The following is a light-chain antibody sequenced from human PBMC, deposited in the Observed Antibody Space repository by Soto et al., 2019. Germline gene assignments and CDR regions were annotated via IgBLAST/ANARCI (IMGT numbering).Light chain of an antibody. CDR3: CSYPGSYTSYYV. Sequence: QSALTQPRSVCGSPGQSVTISCTGTSSNVGGYNYVSWYQHDPGKAPKLMIYDVSKRPSGVPDRFSVSKSGNTASLTISGLQAEDEADYYCCSYPGSYTSYYVFGTGTKVTVL. CDR2: DVS. CDR1: SSNVGGYNY. J-gene: IGLJ1*01. V-gene: IGLV2-11*01.